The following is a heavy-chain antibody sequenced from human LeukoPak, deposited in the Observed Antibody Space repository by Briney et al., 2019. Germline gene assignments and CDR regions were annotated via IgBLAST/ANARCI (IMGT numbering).Heavy chain of an antibody. D-gene: IGHD1-26*01. Sequence: GGSLRLSFAASGFSFSSYGMHWVRQPPGKGLEWVAFIQSDGSEKYYADSVKGRFTISRDNSKNTLYVQMNRLRPEDTGVYDCVWELRGIRDYWGQGTLVTVSS. V-gene: IGHV3-30*02. CDR2: IQSDGSEK. CDR1: GFSFSSYG. J-gene: IGHJ4*02. CDR3: VWELRGIRDY.